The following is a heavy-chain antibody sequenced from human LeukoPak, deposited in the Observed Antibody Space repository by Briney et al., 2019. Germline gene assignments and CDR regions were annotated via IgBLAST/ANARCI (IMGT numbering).Heavy chain of an antibody. Sequence: GGSLRLSCAASRFTFSSYNMNWVRQAPGKGLEWVSYISTRSSTMYCADSVKGRFTISRDNAKSSLYLQMNSLRAEDTAVYYCARDGWYSGYDFDYWGQGTLVTVSS. CDR2: ISTRSSTM. V-gene: IGHV3-48*04. CDR1: RFTFSSYN. J-gene: IGHJ4*02. CDR3: ARDGWYSGYDFDY. D-gene: IGHD5-12*01.